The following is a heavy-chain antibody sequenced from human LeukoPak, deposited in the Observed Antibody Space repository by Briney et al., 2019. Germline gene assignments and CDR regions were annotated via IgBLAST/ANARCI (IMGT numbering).Heavy chain of an antibody. CDR1: GSTFSSYA. J-gene: IGHJ4*02. CDR3: AKNKLRGWYGSYYFDY. V-gene: IGHV3-23*01. D-gene: IGHD6-19*01. Sequence: PGGSLRLSCAASGSTFSSYAMSWVRQAPGKGLEWVSAISGSGGSTYYADSVKGRFTISRDNSENTLYLQMNSLRAEDTAVYYCAKNKLRGWYGSYYFDYWGQGTLVTVSS. CDR2: ISGSGGST.